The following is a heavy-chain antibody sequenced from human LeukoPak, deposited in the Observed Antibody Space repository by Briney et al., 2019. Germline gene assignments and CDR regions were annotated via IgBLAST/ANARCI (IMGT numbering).Heavy chain of an antibody. J-gene: IGHJ4*02. D-gene: IGHD3-22*01. CDR3: ARDARAVGITMIVVGFDY. CDR1: GFTFSSYA. CDR2: ISYDGSNK. Sequence: GRSLRLSCAASGFTFSSYAMYWVRQSPGKGLEWVAVISYDGSNKYYADSVKGRFTISRDNSKNTLYLQMNSLRAEDTAVYYCARDARAVGITMIVVGFDYWGQGTLVTVSS. V-gene: IGHV3-30*04.